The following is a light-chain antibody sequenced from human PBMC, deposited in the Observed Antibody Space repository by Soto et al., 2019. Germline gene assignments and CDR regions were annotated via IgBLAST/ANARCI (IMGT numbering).Light chain of an antibody. CDR3: QQRSNWWT. CDR2: DAS. CDR1: QSVSSY. J-gene: IGKJ1*01. V-gene: IGKV3-11*01. Sequence: EIVLTQSPATLSLSPGERATLSCRASQSVSSYLAWYQQKPGQAPRLLIYDASNRATGIPARFSGSGSGTDFTRTISSLEPEDCAVYYCQQRSNWWTFGQGTKVEIK.